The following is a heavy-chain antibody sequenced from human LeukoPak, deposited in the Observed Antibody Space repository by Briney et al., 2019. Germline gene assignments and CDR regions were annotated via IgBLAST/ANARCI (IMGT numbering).Heavy chain of an antibody. CDR1: GFTFSSYS. V-gene: IGHV3-48*02. Sequence: GGSLRLSCAASGFTFSSYSMNWVRQAPGKGLEWVSYISSSSTIYYPDSVKGRFTISRDNAKNSLYLQMNSLRDEDTAVYYCARELDSSSWYYDYWGQGTLVTVSS. CDR3: ARELDSSSWYYDY. J-gene: IGHJ4*02. CDR2: ISSSSTI. D-gene: IGHD6-13*01.